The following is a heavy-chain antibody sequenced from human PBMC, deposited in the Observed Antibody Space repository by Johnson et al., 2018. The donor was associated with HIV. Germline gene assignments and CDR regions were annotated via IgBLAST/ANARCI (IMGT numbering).Heavy chain of an antibody. CDR3: ARRKIAAAGRDAFDI. CDR1: GFTFSDAW. Sequence: EQLVESGGGLVKPGGSLRLSCAASGFTFSDAWMNWVRQAPGKGLEWVGRVKSKTDSGTPDYADSVKGRFTISRDNSKNTLYLQMNSLRAEDTAVYYCARRKIAAAGRDAFDIWGQGTIVTVSS. V-gene: IGHV3-15*01. CDR2: VKSKTDSGTP. D-gene: IGHD6-13*01. J-gene: IGHJ3*02.